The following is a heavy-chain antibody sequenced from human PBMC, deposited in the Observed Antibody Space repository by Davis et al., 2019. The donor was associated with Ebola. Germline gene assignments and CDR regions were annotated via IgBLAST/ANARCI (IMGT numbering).Heavy chain of an antibody. CDR1: GGTFSSYA. CDR3: ASHGGYDYVWGSWDS. CDR2: ILPIFGTP. J-gene: IGHJ4*02. V-gene: IGHV1-69*13. D-gene: IGHD3-16*01. Sequence: SVKVSCKASGGTFSSYAISWVRQAPGQGLECMEVILPIFGTPNYAQKFQGRVTITADESTSTAYMELTSLRSDDTAVYYCASHGGYDYVWGSWDSWGQGTLVTVSP.